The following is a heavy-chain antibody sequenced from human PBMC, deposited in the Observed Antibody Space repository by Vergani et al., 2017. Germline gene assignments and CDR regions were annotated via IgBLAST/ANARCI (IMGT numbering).Heavy chain of an antibody. Sequence: EVQLVESGGGLVQPGRSLRLSCAASGFTFDDYAMHWVRQAPGKGLEWVANIKQDGSEKYYVDSVKGRFTISRDNAKNSLYLQMNSLRAEDTAVYYCARDEAAAMGDWFDPWGQGTLVTVSS. V-gene: IGHV3-7*01. CDR2: IKQDGSEK. CDR1: GFTFDDYA. J-gene: IGHJ5*02. D-gene: IGHD2-2*01. CDR3: ARDEAAAMGDWFDP.